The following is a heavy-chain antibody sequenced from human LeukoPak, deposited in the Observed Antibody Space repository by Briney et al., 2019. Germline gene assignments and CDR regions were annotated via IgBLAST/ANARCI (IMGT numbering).Heavy chain of an antibody. J-gene: IGHJ5*02. D-gene: IGHD3-3*01. CDR1: GFTFSSYG. CDR3: AKDQNRYYDFWSGYRKDT. V-gene: IGHV3-30*02. Sequence: GGSLRLSCAASGFTFSSYGMHWVRQAPGKGLEWVAFIRYDGSNKYYADSVKGRFTISGDNSKNTLYLQMNSLRAEDTAVYYCAKDQNRYYDFWSGYRKDTWGQGTLVTVSS. CDR2: IRYDGSNK.